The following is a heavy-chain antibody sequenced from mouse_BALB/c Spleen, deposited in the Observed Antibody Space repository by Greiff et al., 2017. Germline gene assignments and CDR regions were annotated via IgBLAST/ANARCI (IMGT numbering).Heavy chain of an antibody. Sequence: VQLQQSGAELAKPGASVKMSCKASGYTFTSYWMHWVKQRPGQGLEWIGYINPSTGYTEYNQKFKDKATLTADKSSSTAYMQLSSLTSEDSAVYYCASRGNYPYAMDYWGQGTSVTVSS. CDR3: ASRGNYPYAMDY. V-gene: IGHV1-7*01. J-gene: IGHJ4*01. CDR1: GYTFTSYW. D-gene: IGHD2-1*01. CDR2: INPSTGYT.